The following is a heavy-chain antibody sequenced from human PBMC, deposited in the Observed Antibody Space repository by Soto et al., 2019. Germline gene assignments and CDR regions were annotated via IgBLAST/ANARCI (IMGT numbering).Heavy chain of an antibody. D-gene: IGHD6-19*01. CDR3: AKRLLAVAGYLHGMDV. J-gene: IGHJ6*02. Sequence: QVQLVESGGGVVHPGRSLRLSCAASGFTFSSYGMHWVRQAPGKGLEWVAVISHDGSNKYFADSVKGRFTISRYNSKNTLYLKMNSLRAEDTAVYYCAKRLLAVAGYLHGMDVWGQGTTVTVSS. V-gene: IGHV3-30*18. CDR1: GFTFSSYG. CDR2: ISHDGSNK.